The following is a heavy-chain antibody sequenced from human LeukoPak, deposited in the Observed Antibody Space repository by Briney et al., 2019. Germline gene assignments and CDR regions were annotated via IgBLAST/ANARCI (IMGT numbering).Heavy chain of an antibody. D-gene: IGHD6-13*01. J-gene: IGHJ4*02. CDR1: GGSISSYY. CDR3: ARGVYIAAAQYGY. CDR2: IYYSGTT. Sequence: SETLSLTCTVSGGSISSYYWSWIRQPPGKGLEWIGYIYYSGTTNYNPSLRSRVTISVDTSKNQFSLKLSSVTAADTAVYYCARGVYIAAAQYGYWGQGTLVTVSS. V-gene: IGHV4-59*01.